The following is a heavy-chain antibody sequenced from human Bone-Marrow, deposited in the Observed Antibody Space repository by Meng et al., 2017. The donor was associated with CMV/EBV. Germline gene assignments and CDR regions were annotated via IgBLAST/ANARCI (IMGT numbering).Heavy chain of an antibody. CDR3: ARSVNYDFWSGSPVGSFDY. D-gene: IGHD3-3*01. CDR1: GGSISSGGYY. CDR2: IYYSGST. Sequence: SETLSLTCTVSGGSISSGGYYWSWIRQHPGKGLEWIGYIYYSGSTYYNPSLKSRVTISVDTSKNQFSLKLSSVTAADTAVYYCARSVNYDFWSGSPVGSFDYWGQGTLVTVSS. J-gene: IGHJ4*02. V-gene: IGHV4-31*03.